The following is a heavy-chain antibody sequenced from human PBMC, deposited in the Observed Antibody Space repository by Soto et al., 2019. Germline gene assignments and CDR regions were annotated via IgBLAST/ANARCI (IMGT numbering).Heavy chain of an antibody. CDR1: GFTFSSYA. CDR3: AKDPNYYGSGSYYNVITWFDP. J-gene: IGHJ5*02. CDR2: ISGSGGST. D-gene: IGHD3-10*01. V-gene: IGHV3-23*01. Sequence: GRSLRLSCAASGFTFSSYAMSWVRQAPGKGLEWVSAISGSGGSTYYADSVKGRFTISRDNSKNTLYLQMNSLRAEDTAVYYCAKDPNYYGSGSYYNVITWFDPWGQGTLVTVSS.